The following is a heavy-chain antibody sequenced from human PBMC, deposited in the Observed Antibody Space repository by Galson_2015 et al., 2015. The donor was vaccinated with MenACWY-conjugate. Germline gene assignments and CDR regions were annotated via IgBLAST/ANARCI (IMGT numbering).Heavy chain of an antibody. Sequence: QSGAEVTKPGESLQISCKGSGCSFATYWIGWVRQMPGKGLEWMGFISPGDSYTRYNPAFQGQVTISADKSISTAYLQWNSLQASDTAMYYCTRHPPGGRGMDVWGQGTTVTVSS. CDR2: ISPGDSYT. CDR3: TRHPPGGRGMDV. V-gene: IGHV5-51*01. CDR1: GCSFATYW. J-gene: IGHJ6*02. D-gene: IGHD1-26*01.